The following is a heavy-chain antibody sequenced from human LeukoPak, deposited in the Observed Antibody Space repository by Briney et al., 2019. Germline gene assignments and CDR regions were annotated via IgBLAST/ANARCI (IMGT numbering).Heavy chain of an antibody. CDR2: ISSSGSTI. D-gene: IGHD1-7*01. J-gene: IGHJ4*02. CDR3: AKDDSRYNWNYGLVDY. CDR1: GFTFSDYY. Sequence: GGSLRLSCAASGFTFSDYYMSWIRQAPGKGLEWVSYISSSGSTIYYADSVKGRFTISRDNAKNSLYLQMNSLRAEDTAVYYCAKDDSRYNWNYGLVDYWGQGTLVTVSS. V-gene: IGHV3-11*04.